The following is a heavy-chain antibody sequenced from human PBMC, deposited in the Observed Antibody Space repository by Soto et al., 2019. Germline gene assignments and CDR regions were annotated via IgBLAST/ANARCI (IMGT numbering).Heavy chain of an antibody. D-gene: IGHD3-22*01. CDR3: ARQIYDSDTGPNFQYYFDS. J-gene: IGHJ4*02. CDR2: IDPSDSQT. Sequence: GESLKISCKGSGYSFAGYWITWVRQKPGKGLEWMGRIDPSDSQTYYSPSFRGHVTISVTKSITTVFLQWSSLRASYTAMYYCARQIYDSDTGPNFQYYFDSWGQGTPVTVSS. V-gene: IGHV5-10-1*01. CDR1: GYSFAGYW.